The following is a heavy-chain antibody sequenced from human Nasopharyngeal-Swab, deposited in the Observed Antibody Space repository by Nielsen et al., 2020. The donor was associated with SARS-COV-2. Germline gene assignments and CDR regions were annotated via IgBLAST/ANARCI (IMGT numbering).Heavy chain of an antibody. D-gene: IGHD2-2*01. J-gene: IGHJ6*03. V-gene: IGHV4-34*01. CDR2: VSQGGGT. Sequence: IRQCPGQGLEWIGEVSQGGGTNYNPSLKNRVTISVATSKNQFSLKLSSVTAAETAVYYCARGGAGVVPSPVLGLGPYYSYYYMDVWGKGTTVTVSS. CDR3: ARGGAGVVPSPVLGLGPYYSYYYMDV.